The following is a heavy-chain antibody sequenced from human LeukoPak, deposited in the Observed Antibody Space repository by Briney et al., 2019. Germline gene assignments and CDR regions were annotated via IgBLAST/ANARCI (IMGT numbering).Heavy chain of an antibody. J-gene: IGHJ5*02. V-gene: IGHV1-18*04. CDR1: GYTFTSYY. CDR3: ARVRRLGVNWFDP. CDR2: INTYTGNT. D-gene: IGHD1-26*01. Sequence: ASVKVSCKASGYTFTSYYMHWVRQAPGQGLEWMGWINTYTGNTNYAQKFQGRVTMTTDTSTSTAYMELRSLRSDDTAVYYCARVRRLGVNWFDPWGQGTLVTVSS.